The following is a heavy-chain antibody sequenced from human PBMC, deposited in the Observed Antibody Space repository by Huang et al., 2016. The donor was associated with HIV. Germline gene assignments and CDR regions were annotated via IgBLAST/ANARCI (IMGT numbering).Heavy chain of an antibody. V-gene: IGHV1-8*01. CDR2: MNPNSGNR. J-gene: IGHJ4*02. CDR3: ATLPPVNYGRSGGRVRDY. D-gene: IGHD2-15*01. CDR1: GYTFSNYD. Sequence: QVQLVQSGAEVKKPGASVKVSCKASGYTFSNYDINWVRQAPGQGLEWMGWMNPNSGNRGYARKFQGRVKMTRSTSISTAYMELSRLRFEDTAVYYCATLPPVNYGRSGGRVRDYWGQGSLVTVSS.